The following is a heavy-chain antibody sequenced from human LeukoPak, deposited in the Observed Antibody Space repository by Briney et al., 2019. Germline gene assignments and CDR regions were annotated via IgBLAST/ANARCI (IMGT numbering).Heavy chain of an antibody. CDR3: ARCMSELDYGDYAYYYHMDV. CDR1: GDSLTTGSRY. CDR2: FYSSTRT. Sequence: PSQTLSLTCTVSGDSLTTGSRYWSWIRQPAGKGLEWIGHFYSSTRTTYNPSLESRVTISGDTAKNQFSLKLDSVTAADTAVYFCARCMSELDYGDYAYYYHMDVWGKGTTVTVSS. V-gene: IGHV4-61*09. J-gene: IGHJ6*04. D-gene: IGHD4-17*01.